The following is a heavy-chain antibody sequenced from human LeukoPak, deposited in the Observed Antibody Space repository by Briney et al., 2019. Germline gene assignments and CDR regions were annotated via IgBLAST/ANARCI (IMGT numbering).Heavy chain of an antibody. CDR3: ASKTFCTSISCHFDY. J-gene: IGHJ4*02. CDR2: ISDSGANT. Sequence: GGSLRLSCAASGFTFGSYAMTWVRQAPGKGLKWVSAISDSGANTYYADSVKGRFTISRDNSKNTLYLQMNSLRADDTAAYYCASKTFCTSISCHFDYWGQGTRVTVSS. V-gene: IGHV3-23*01. D-gene: IGHD2-2*01. CDR1: GFTFGSYA.